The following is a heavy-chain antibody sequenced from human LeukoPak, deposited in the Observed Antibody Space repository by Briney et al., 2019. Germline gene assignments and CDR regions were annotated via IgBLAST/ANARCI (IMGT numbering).Heavy chain of an antibody. V-gene: IGHV3-66*01. CDR3: AARIAVYCSGGSCPYPDY. CDR1: GFTITSNY. D-gene: IGHD2-15*01. CDR2: IYSGGGT. J-gene: IGHJ4*02. Sequence: GGSLRLSCAASGFTITSNYMSWVRQAPGKGLEWVSVIYSGGGTYYADSVKGRFTISRDNSKNTLYLQMNSLRAEDTAVYYCAARIAVYCSGGSCPYPDYWGQGTLLTVSS.